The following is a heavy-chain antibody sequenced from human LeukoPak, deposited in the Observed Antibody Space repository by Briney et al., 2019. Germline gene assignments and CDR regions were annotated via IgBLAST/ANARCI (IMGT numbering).Heavy chain of an antibody. J-gene: IGHJ4*02. CDR2: ITSSSSYI. V-gene: IGHV3-21*01. CDR1: GFTFSSYA. Sequence: GGSLRLSCAASGFTFSSYALNWVRQAPGKGLEWVSSITSSSSYIHYADSVKGRFTISRGNAKNSLYLQMNSLRAEDTAVYYCATYSGRNSLDYWGQGTLVTVSS. CDR3: ATYSGRNSLDY. D-gene: IGHD1-26*01.